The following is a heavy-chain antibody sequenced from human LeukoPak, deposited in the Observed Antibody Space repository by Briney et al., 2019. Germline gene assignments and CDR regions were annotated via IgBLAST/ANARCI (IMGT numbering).Heavy chain of an antibody. V-gene: IGHV3-64*01. CDR3: ARDHYDILTGYYMSDYYYYYMDV. Sequence: PGGSLRLSCAASGFTFSSYAMHWVRQAPGKGLEYVSAISSNGGSTYYANSVKGRFTISRDNSKNTLYLQMGSLRAEDMAVYYCARDHYDILTGYYMSDYYYYYMDVWGKGTTVTTSS. CDR1: GFTFSSYA. CDR2: ISSNGGST. D-gene: IGHD3-9*01. J-gene: IGHJ6*03.